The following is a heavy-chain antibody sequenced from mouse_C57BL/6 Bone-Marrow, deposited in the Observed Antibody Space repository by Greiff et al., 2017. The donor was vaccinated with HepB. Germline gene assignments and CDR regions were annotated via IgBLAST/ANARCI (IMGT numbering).Heavy chain of an antibody. D-gene: IGHD2-10*01. Sequence: QVQLQQSGAELVKPGASVKMSCKASGYTFTTYPIEWVKQNHVKSLEWIGNFHPYNDDTKYNEKFKGKATLTVEKSSSTVYLELSRLTSDDSAVYYCASAAYYGNSAWFAYWGQGTLVTVSS. V-gene: IGHV1-47*01. CDR3: ASAAYYGNSAWFAY. CDR2: FHPYNDDT. CDR1: GYTFTTYP. J-gene: IGHJ3*01.